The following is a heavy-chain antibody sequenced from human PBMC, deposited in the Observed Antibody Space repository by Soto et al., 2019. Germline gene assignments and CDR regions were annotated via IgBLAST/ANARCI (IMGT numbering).Heavy chain of an antibody. J-gene: IGHJ4*02. Sequence: QLQLQESGPGLVKPSETLSLTCTVSGGSISSSSYYWGWIRQPPGKGLEWIGSIYYSGSTYYNPSLKSRVTISVDTSKNQFSLKLSSVTAADTAVYYCARLGMTTVVIPGNFDYWGQGTLVTVSS. CDR3: ARLGMTTVVIPGNFDY. CDR1: GGSISSSSYY. V-gene: IGHV4-39*01. CDR2: IYYSGST. D-gene: IGHD4-17*01.